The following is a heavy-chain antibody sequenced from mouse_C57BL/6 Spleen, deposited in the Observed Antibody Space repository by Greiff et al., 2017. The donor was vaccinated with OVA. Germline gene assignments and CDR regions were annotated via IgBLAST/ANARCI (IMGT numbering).Heavy chain of an antibody. CDR1: GYSITSGYY. J-gene: IGHJ4*01. V-gene: IGHV3-6*01. CDR2: ISYDGSN. CDR3: ARRSYAMDY. Sequence: EVQRVESGPGLVKPSQSLSLTCSVTGYSITSGYYWNWIRQFPGNKLEWMGYISYDGSNNYNPSLKNRISITRDTSKNQFFLKLNSVTTEDTATYYCARRSYAMDYWGQGTSVTVSS.